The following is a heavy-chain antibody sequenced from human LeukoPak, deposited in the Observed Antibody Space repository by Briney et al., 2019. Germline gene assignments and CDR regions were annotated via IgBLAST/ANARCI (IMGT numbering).Heavy chain of an antibody. D-gene: IGHD3-3*01. V-gene: IGHV3-23*01. J-gene: IGHJ4*02. CDR3: AKDLKGYDFWSGYSIDY. CDR2: IGGSGGST. CDR1: GFTFSSYA. Sequence: PGGSLRLSCAASGFTFSSYAMSWVRQVPGKGLEWVSAIGGSGGSTYYADSVKGRFTISRDNSKNTLYLQMNSLRAEDTAVYYCAKDLKGYDFWSGYSIDYWGQGTLVTVSS.